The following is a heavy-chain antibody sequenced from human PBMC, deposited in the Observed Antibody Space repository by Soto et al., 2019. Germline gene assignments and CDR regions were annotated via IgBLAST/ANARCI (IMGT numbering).Heavy chain of an antibody. J-gene: IGHJ4*02. Sequence: SETLSLTCTVSGGSISGYYWSWIRQPPGTGLEWIGEINHSGSTNYNPSLKSRVTISVDTSKNQFSLKLTSVTAADTAVYYCARDKITGLFDYWGQGTLVPVSS. CDR2: INHSGST. CDR1: GGSISGYY. V-gene: IGHV4-34*01. CDR3: ARDKITGLFDY. D-gene: IGHD2-8*02.